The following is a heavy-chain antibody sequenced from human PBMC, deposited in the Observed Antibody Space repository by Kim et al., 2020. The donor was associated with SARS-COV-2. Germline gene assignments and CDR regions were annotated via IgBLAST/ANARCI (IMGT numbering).Heavy chain of an antibody. CDR3: ARELLKLRWYHFDY. Sequence: DSVKGRFTISRDNSKNTLYLQMNSLRAEDTAVYYCARELLKLRWYHFDYWGQGTLVTVSS. V-gene: IGHV3-30*01. J-gene: IGHJ4*02. D-gene: IGHD4-17*01.